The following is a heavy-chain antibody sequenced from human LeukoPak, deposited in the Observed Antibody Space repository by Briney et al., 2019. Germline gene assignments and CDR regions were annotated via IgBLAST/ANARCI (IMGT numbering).Heavy chain of an antibody. J-gene: IGHJ4*02. D-gene: IGHD5-12*01. V-gene: IGHV1-69*13. CDR2: IIPIFGTA. Sequence: ASVKVSCKASGGTFSSYAISWVRQAPGQGLEWMGGIIPIFGTANYAQKFQGRVTITADESTSTAYMELSSLRSEDTAVYYCARDRGGEKHYSGYDWAYWGQGTLVAVSS. CDR3: ARDRGGEKHYSGYDWAY. CDR1: GGTFSSYA.